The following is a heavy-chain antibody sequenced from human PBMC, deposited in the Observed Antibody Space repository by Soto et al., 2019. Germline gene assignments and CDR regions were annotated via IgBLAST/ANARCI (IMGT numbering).Heavy chain of an antibody. J-gene: IGHJ6*02. CDR2: IGTAGDT. D-gene: IGHD2-15*01. V-gene: IGHV3-13*01. CDR1: GFTFSSYD. Sequence: PGGSLRLSCAASGFTFSSYDMHWVRQATGKGLEWVSAIGTAGDTYYPGSVKGRFTISRENAKNSLYLQMNSLRAEDTAVYYCARDSPLLGMDVWGQGTTVTVSS. CDR3: ARDSPLLGMDV.